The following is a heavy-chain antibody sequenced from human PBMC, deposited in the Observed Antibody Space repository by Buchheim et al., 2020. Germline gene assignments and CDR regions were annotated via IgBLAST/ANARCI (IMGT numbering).Heavy chain of an antibody. CDR3: AKDRQTTLTTYVDYYYYYGMDV. Sequence: EVQLLESGGGLVQPGGSLRLSCAASGFTFSSYAMSWVRQAPGKGLEWVSAISGSGGSTYYADSVKCRFTISRNNSNNTLYLQMNSLRAEDTAVYYCAKDRQTTLTTYVDYYYYYGMDVWRQGTT. CDR2: ISGSGGST. CDR1: GFTFSSYA. D-gene: IGHD4-17*01. V-gene: IGHV3-23*01. J-gene: IGHJ6*02.